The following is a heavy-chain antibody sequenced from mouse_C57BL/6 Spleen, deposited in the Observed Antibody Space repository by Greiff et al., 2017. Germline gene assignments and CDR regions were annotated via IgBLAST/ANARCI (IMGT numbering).Heavy chain of an antibody. CDR2: IYPGDGDT. J-gene: IGHJ4*01. Sequence: QVQLKESGPELVKPGASVKISCKASGYAFSSSWMNWVKQRPGQGLEWIGRIYPGDGDTNYNGKFKGKATLTADKSSSTAYMQLSSLTSEDSAVYFCARGSRAMDYWGQGTSVTVSS. V-gene: IGHV1-82*01. CDR1: GYAFSSSW. CDR3: ARGSRAMDY.